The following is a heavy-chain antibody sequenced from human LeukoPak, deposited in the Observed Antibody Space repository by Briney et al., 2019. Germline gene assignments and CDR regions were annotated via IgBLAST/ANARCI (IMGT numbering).Heavy chain of an antibody. D-gene: IGHD3-10*01. CDR3: ARDGEYGTGSYHRGCFDH. V-gene: IGHV1-2*02. CDR1: GYSFTAFY. Sequence: GASVKVSCKTSGYSFTAFYIHWVRQAPGQGLEWMGWIHPRSGETNYAYKFKGRVTMTRDTSISTVYMDLGSLGSDDTAVYYCARDGEYGTGSYHRGCFDHWGQGILVTVSS. CDR2: IHPRSGET. J-gene: IGHJ4*02.